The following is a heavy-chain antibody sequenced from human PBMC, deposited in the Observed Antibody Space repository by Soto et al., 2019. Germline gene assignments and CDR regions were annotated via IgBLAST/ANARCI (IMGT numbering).Heavy chain of an antibody. J-gene: IGHJ4*02. D-gene: IGHD4-17*01. V-gene: IGHV3-30*18. CDR1: GFTFSSYG. CDR2: ISYDGSNK. CDR3: AKDLLFANYGDYTKGY. Sequence: GGSLRLSCAASGFTFSSYGMHWVRQAPGKGLEWVAVISYDGSNKYYADSVKGRFTISRDNSKNTLYLQMNSLRAEDTAVYYCAKDLLFANYGDYTKGYWGQGTLVTVSS.